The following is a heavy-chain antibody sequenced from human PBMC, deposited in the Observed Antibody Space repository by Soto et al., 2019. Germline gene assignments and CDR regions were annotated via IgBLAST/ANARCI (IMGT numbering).Heavy chain of an antibody. CDR2: ISGSGGST. CDR1: GFTFSSYA. D-gene: IGHD3-10*01. J-gene: IGHJ4*02. Sequence: EVQLLESGGGLVQPGGSLGLSCAASGFTFSSYAMSWVRQAPGKGLEWVSAISGSGGSTYYADSVKGRFTISRDNSKNTLYLQMNSLRAEDTAVYYCAKGTGVLWFGEHYDYWGQGTLVTVSS. CDR3: AKGTGVLWFGEHYDY. V-gene: IGHV3-23*01.